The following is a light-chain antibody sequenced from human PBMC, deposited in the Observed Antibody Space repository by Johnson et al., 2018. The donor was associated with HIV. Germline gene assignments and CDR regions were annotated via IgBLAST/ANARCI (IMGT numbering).Light chain of an antibody. V-gene: IGLV1-51*01. CDR3: GTWNNSLSANYV. J-gene: IGLJ1*01. Sequence: QLVLTQPPSVSAAPGQKVTISCSGSSSNIGNNYVSWYQQLPGTSPKLLIYENKARPSGIPDRFSGSKSGTSATLGIAGLQTGDEADYYCGTWNNSLSANYVFGTGTRVTVL. CDR1: SSNIGNNY. CDR2: ENK.